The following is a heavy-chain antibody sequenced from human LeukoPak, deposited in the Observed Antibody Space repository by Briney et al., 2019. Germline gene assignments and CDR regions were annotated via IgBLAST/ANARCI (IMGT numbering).Heavy chain of an antibody. CDR3: ASSPDYDILTGDAFDI. CDR2: IKQDGSEK. CDR1: GFTFSSYW. V-gene: IGHV3-7*01. Sequence: GGSLRLSCAASGFTFSSYWMSWVRQAPGKGLEWVANIKQDGSEKYYVGSVKGRFTISRDNAKNSLYLQMNSLRAEDTAVYYCASSPDYDILTGDAFDIWGQGTMVTVSS. J-gene: IGHJ3*02. D-gene: IGHD3-9*01.